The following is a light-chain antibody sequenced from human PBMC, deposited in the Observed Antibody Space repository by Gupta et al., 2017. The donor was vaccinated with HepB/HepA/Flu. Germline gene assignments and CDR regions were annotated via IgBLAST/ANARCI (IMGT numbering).Light chain of an antibody. J-gene: IGKJ1*01. Sequence: DIQMTQSPSTLSASVGDRVTITCRASQSVSSWLAWYQQKPGKAPKLLIYKASSLESGVPSRFSGNGYGKEFTLTSSRRQHDDFATYYGQQDNSLWTFGQGTKVEIE. CDR2: KAS. V-gene: IGKV1-5*03. CDR1: QSVSSW. CDR3: QQDNSLWT.